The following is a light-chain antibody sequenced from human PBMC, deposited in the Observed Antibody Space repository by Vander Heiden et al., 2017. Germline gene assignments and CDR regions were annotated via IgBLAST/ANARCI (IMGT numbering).Light chain of an antibody. J-gene: IGKJ1*01. V-gene: IGKV3-20*01. CDR2: GAS. CDR3: QQYGSSLWT. Sequence: EIVLTQSPGTLSLSPGERATLSCRASQSVSSSYLAWYQQKPGQAPRLLIYGASSRATGIPDRFSGSGSGTDFTLTISRLEPEDFAVYYCQQYGSSLWTFGYGTKVEIK. CDR1: QSVSSSY.